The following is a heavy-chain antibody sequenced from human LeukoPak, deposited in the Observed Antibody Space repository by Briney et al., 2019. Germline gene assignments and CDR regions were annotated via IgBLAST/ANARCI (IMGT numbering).Heavy chain of an antibody. CDR3: AKGVGAIQFDS. CDR2: TSGSGVDT. Sequence: GGSLRLSCAASGFTFSGYAMSWFRQAPEKGLEWVSVTSGSGVDTFYANSVKGRFTISRDNSKNTLYLQMNSLTAEDTAIYFCAKGVGAIQFDSWGQGTLLTVSS. J-gene: IGHJ4*02. V-gene: IGHV3-23*01. CDR1: GFTFSGYA. D-gene: IGHD1-26*01.